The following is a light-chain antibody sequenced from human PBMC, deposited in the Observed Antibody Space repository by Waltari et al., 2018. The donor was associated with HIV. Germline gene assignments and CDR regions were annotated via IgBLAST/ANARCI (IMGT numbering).Light chain of an antibody. Sequence: DIQLTQSRPSLSPSVGDRGYITCRASPAISTFLAWYPQKPGEAPKRLMFAASTLQSGVPSRFSGRGSATEFTLTISSLQPEDFATYYCQQLNRYPPAFGGGTKVEIK. CDR1: PAISTF. V-gene: IGKV1-9*01. CDR3: QQLNRYPPA. J-gene: IGKJ4*01. CDR2: AAS.